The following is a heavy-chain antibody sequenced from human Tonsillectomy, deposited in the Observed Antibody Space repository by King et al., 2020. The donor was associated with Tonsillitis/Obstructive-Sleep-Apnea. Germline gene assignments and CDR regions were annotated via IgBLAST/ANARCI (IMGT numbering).Heavy chain of an antibody. V-gene: IGHV3-33*01. CDR1: GFTFSSYG. D-gene: IGHD5-12*01. Sequence: VQLVESGGGVVQPGRSLRLSCAASGFTFSSYGMHWVRQAPGKGLEWVAVIWYDGSNKYYADSVKGRFTISRDNSKNTLYLQMNSLRAEDTAVYYCARDAIVATTPAPDYWGQGTLVTVSS. CDR2: IWYDGSNK. CDR3: ARDAIVATTPAPDY. J-gene: IGHJ4*02.